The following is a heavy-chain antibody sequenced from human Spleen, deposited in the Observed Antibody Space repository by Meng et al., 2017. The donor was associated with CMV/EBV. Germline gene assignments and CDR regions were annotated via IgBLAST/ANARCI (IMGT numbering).Heavy chain of an antibody. CDR1: GFTFDDYA. V-gene: IGHV3-9*01. J-gene: IGHJ6*02. CDR3: AKDIRGSYYDDYYTMDV. CDR2: NSWNSGSI. D-gene: IGHD1-26*01. Sequence: SLKISCAASGFTFDDYAMHWVRQAPGKGLEWVSGNSWNSGSIGYADSVKGRFTISRDNDTNSLYLQMNSLRAEDTALYNCAKDIRGSYYDDYYTMDVWGQGTMVTVSS.